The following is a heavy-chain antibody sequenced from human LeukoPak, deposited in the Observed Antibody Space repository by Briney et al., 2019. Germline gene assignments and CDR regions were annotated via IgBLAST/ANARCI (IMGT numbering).Heavy chain of an antibody. Sequence: ASVKVSCKASGYTFTSYDINWVRQATGQGLEWMGWMNPNSGNTGYAQKFQGRVTMTRNTSISTAYVELSSLRSEDTAVYYCARAPFDAPSRDCGMDVWGQGTTVTVSS. V-gene: IGHV1-8*01. D-gene: IGHD2/OR15-2a*01. CDR3: ARAPFDAPSRDCGMDV. CDR2: MNPNSGNT. J-gene: IGHJ6*02. CDR1: GYTFTSYD.